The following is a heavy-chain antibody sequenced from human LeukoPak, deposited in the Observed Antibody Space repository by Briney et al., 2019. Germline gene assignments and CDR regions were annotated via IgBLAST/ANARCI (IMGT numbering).Heavy chain of an antibody. CDR3: ARGGIITGTTG. CDR1: GGSISSYY. Sequence: SETLSLTCTVSGGSISSYYWNWIRQPAGKGLEWIGRIHTSGSTNYNPSLKSRITMSVDTSKNQFSLKLSSVTAADTAVYYCARGGIITGTTGWGQGTLVTVSS. J-gene: IGHJ4*02. CDR2: IHTSGST. V-gene: IGHV4-4*07. D-gene: IGHD1-20*01.